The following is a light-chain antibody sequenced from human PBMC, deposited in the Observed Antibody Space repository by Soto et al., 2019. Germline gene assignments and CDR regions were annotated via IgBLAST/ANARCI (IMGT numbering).Light chain of an antibody. Sequence: QSAVTQPHSVSGSPGQSVAISCSGTSSDVGGYNYVSWYQQHPGKAPKLIIFDVNKRPSGVPDRFSGSKSGSTASLTISGLQAEDEADYYCCSYGGSFYVVGTGTKVTVL. CDR3: CSYGGSFYV. CDR2: DVN. CDR1: SSDVGGYNY. V-gene: IGLV2-11*01. J-gene: IGLJ1*01.